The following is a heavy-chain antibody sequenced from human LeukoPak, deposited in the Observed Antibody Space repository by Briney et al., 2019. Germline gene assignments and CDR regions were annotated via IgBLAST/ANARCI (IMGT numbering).Heavy chain of an antibody. CDR2: VYHNGSA. V-gene: IGHV4-38-2*02. J-gene: IGHJ1*01. D-gene: IGHD6-13*01. CDR1: GYVIRSGYF. Sequence: SETLSLMCSVSGYVIRSGYFWAWIRQPPGKGLEWIASVYHNGSAFYNPSLKSRASISVDTSSNQFSLTLTSVSVADTAAYHCARLSSWFVAFWGQVSLVTVSS. CDR3: ARLSSWFVAF.